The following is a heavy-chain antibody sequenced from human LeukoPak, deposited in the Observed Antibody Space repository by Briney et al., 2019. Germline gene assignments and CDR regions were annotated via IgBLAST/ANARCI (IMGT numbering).Heavy chain of an antibody. D-gene: IGHD2-15*01. CDR2: IIPIFGTA. J-gene: IGHJ4*02. CDR1: GGTFSSYA. CDR3: AGDRRAYCSGGSCYSPLDY. V-gene: IGHV1-69*13. Sequence: GASVKVSCKASGGTFSSYAISWVRQAPGQGLEWMGGIIPIFGTANYAQKFQGRVTITADESTSTAYMELSSLRSEDTAVYYCAGDRRAYCSGGSCYSPLDYWGQGTLVTVSS.